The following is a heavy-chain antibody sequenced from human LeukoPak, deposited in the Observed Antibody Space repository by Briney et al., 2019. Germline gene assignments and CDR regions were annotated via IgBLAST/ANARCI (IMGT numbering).Heavy chain of an antibody. D-gene: IGHD3-10*01. V-gene: IGHV3-23*01. CDR3: AKRASGSGTSLYYFDY. CDR2: ISNSGGST. J-gene: IGHJ4*02. Sequence: GGSLRLSCAASGVTFSSYAMSWVRQAPGKGLEWVSVISNSGGSTFYADSVKGRFTISRDNSKNTLYLKMNSLRAEDTAVYYCAKRASGSGTSLYYFDYWGQGTLVTVSS. CDR1: GVTFSSYA.